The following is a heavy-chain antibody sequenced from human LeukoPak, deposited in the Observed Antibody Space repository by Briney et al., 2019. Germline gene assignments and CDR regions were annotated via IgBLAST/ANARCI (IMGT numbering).Heavy chain of an antibody. CDR2: ISSSSIYI. J-gene: IGHJ4*02. Sequence: GGSLRLSCAASGFTFSSYSMNWVRQAPGKGLEWVSSISSSSIYIYYADSVKGRFTISRDNAKNSLYLQMNSLRAEDTAVYYCARGDSSGPFDYWGQGTLVTVSS. CDR1: GFTFSSYS. D-gene: IGHD3-22*01. V-gene: IGHV3-21*01. CDR3: ARGDSSGPFDY.